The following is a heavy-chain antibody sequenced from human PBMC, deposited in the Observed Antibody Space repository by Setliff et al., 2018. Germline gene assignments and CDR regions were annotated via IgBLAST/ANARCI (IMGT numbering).Heavy chain of an antibody. J-gene: IGHJ4*02. CDR1: GFTFSNHG. Sequence: LRLSCAASGFTFSNHGMHWVHQAPGKGLEWVAFIRHDGNNKYYKDSVRGRFTISRDNSKNTVYLQMNSLRPEDTAVYYCAKELIEVMMTGLEFWGQGTMVTVS. CDR2: IRHDGNNK. D-gene: IGHD3-22*01. CDR3: AKELIEVMMTGLEF. V-gene: IGHV3-30*02.